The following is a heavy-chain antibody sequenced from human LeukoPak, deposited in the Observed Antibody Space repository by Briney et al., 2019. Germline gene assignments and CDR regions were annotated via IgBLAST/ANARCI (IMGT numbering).Heavy chain of an antibody. D-gene: IGHD4-17*01. J-gene: IGHJ5*02. V-gene: IGHV4-61*05. CDR1: GGSISSSSYY. Sequence: PSETLSLTCTVSGGSISSSSYYWRWIRQPPGKGLEWIGYIYYSGSTNYNPSLKSRVTISVDTSKNQFSLKLSSVTAADTAVYYCARDVGYGDYESNFDPWGQGTLVTVSS. CDR3: ARDVGYGDYESNFDP. CDR2: IYYSGST.